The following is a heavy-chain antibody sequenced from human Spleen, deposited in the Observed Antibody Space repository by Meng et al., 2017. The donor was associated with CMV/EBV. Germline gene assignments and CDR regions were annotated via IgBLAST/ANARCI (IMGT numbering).Heavy chain of an antibody. CDR1: GFTFFSYG. Sequence: GGSLRLSCAASGFTFFSYGMHWVRQAPGKGLEWVAFIRYDGSNKYYADSVKGRFTISRDNSKNTLYLQMNSLRAEDTAVYYCARARGPYYYYYGMDVWGQGTTVTVSS. V-gene: IGHV3-30*02. CDR3: ARARGPYYYYYGMDV. J-gene: IGHJ6*02. CDR2: IRYDGSNK.